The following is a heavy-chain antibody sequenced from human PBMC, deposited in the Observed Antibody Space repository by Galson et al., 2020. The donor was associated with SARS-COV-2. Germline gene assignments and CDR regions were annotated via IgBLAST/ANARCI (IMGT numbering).Heavy chain of an antibody. Sequence: GESLNIPCAAPGLTFRNYGMSWVRQAPGKGLEWVSAISDRGGATYYAASVKGRFTISRDNSENMLYLQMNSLRGEDTGVYYCAKGVSGKEQERHYVYWGQGTLVTVSA. CDR2: ISDRGGAT. J-gene: IGHJ4*02. V-gene: IGHV3-23*01. D-gene: IGHD6-19*01. CDR3: AKGVSGKEQERHYVY. CDR1: GLTFRNYG.